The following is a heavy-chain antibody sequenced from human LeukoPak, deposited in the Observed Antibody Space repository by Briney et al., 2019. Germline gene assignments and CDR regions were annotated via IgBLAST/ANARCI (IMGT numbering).Heavy chain of an antibody. J-gene: IGHJ4*02. CDR3: ARDLPLDY. CDR1: GFTFSSYG. CDR2: IWYDGSNN. Sequence: PGGSLRLSCAASGFTFSSYGMHWVRQAPGKGLEWVAVIWYDGSNNYYADSVKGRFTISRDNSKNTLYLQMNSLRVEDTAVYYCARDLPLDYWGQGTLVTVSS. V-gene: IGHV3-33*01.